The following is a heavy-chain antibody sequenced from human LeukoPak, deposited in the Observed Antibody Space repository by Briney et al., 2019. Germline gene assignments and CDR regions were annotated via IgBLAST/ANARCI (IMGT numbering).Heavy chain of an antibody. D-gene: IGHD1-14*01. CDR1: GYTFTSYA. CDR2: INAGNGNT. J-gene: IGHJ4*02. Sequence: ASVKVSCKASGYTFTSYAMHWVRQAPGQRLEWMGWINAGNGNTKYSQKFQGRVTITRDTSASTAYMELSSLRSEDTAVYHCARVTGSAPYYFDYWGQGTLVTVSS. V-gene: IGHV1-3*01. CDR3: ARVTGSAPYYFDY.